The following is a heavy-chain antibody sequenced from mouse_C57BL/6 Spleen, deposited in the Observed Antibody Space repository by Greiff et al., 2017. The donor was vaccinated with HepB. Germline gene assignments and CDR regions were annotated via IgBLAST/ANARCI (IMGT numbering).Heavy chain of an antibody. V-gene: IGHV1-7*01. Sequence: VQLQQSGAELAKPGASVKLSCKASGYTFTSYWMHWVKQRPGQGLEWIGYINPSSGYTKYNQKFKDKATLTADKSYSTAYMQLSSLTYEDSAVYYCARRATARWYFDVWGTGTTVTVSS. D-gene: IGHD1-2*01. CDR3: ARRATARWYFDV. J-gene: IGHJ1*03. CDR1: GYTFTSYW. CDR2: INPSSGYT.